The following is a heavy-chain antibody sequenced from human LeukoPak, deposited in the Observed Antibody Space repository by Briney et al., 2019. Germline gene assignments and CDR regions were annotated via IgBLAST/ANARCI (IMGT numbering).Heavy chain of an antibody. J-gene: IGHJ4*02. Sequence: ASVKVSCKASGYTFTSYGISWVRQAPGQGLEWMGIINPSGGSTSYAQKFQGRVTMTRDTSTSTVYMELSSLRSEDTAVYYCASGGGGKVLRYFQLDYWGQGTLVTVSS. CDR3: ASGGGGKVLRYFQLDY. D-gene: IGHD3-9*01. CDR2: INPSGGST. V-gene: IGHV1-46*01. CDR1: GYTFTSYG.